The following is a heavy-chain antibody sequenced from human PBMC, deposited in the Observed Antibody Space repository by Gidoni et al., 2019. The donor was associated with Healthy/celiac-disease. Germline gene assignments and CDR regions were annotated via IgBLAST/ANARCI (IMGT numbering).Heavy chain of an antibody. CDR2: ISYDGSNK. CDR3: ARVGVAATWSWFDP. V-gene: IGHV3-30-3*01. CDR1: GFTFSSYA. Sequence: QVQLVESGGGVVQPGRSLRLSCAASGFTFSSYAMHWVRQAPGKGLEWVAVISYDGSNKYYADSVKCRFTISRDNSKNTLYLQMNSLRAEDTAVYYCARVGVAATWSWFDPWGQGTLVTVSS. D-gene: IGHD2-15*01. J-gene: IGHJ5*02.